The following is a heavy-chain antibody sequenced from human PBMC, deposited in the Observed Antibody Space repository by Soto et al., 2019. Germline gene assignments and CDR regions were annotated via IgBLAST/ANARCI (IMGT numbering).Heavy chain of an antibody. CDR2: ISSSSSTI. V-gene: IGHV3-48*02. CDR1: GFTFSSYS. D-gene: IGHD3-10*01. CDR3: ARDRYTMVRGTMDV. Sequence: EVQLVESGGGLVQPGGSLKLSCAASGFTFSSYSMKWVRQAPGKGLEWVSYISSSSSTIYYADSVKGRFTISRENAKNSLYLQMNSLRDEDTAVYYCARDRYTMVRGTMDVWGQGTTVTVSS. J-gene: IGHJ6*02.